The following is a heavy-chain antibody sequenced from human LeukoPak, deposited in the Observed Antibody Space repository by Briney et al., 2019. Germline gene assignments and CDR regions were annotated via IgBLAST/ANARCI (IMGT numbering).Heavy chain of an antibody. CDR3: ARAGGMVRGVPDY. D-gene: IGHD3-10*01. V-gene: IGHV3-21*04. J-gene: IGHJ4*02. CDR1: GFTFSTYS. Sequence: GGSLRLSCAASGFTFSTYSMHWVRQAPGKGLEWVSSISTRSSYLYFADSVKGRFTISRDDAKNSLYLEMKSLRSEDTAVYYCARAGGMVRGVPDYWGQGTLVTVSS. CDR2: ISTRSSYL.